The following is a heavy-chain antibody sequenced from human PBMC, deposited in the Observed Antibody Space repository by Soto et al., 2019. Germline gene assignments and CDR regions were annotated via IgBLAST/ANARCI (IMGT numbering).Heavy chain of an antibody. CDR3: ARTPWNYWFDP. J-gene: IGHJ5*02. CDR1: VFSLSTRGLC. D-gene: IGHD1-7*01. V-gene: IGHV2-70*01. Sequence: SGPSRVYATQTVTQTGPQSVFSLSTRGLCVSLIRQPPGKALEWLALIDWDDDKYYSTSLKTRLTISKDTSKNQVVLTMTNMDPVDTATYYCARTPWNYWFDPWGQGTLVTVSA. CDR2: IDWDDDK.